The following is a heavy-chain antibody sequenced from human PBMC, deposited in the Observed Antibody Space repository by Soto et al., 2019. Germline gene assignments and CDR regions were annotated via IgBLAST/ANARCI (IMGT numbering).Heavy chain of an antibody. Sequence: QMQLVQSGAEVKKPGSSVKVSCKASGGTFGSYAISGVRQAPGQGLEWMGGIIPIPGTANYAQKFQGRVTIAADESTSTAYMELSSLRSEDTAVYYCARSQGSSTSLEIYYYYYYGMDVWGQGTTVIVSS. V-gene: IGHV1-69*01. CDR2: IIPIPGTA. D-gene: IGHD2-2*01. CDR1: GGTFGSYA. CDR3: ARSQGSSTSLEIYYYYYYGMDV. J-gene: IGHJ6*02.